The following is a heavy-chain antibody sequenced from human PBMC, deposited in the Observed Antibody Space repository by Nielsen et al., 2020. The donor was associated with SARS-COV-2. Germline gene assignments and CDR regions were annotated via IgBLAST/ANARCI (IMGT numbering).Heavy chain of an antibody. CDR1: GFTFSSLW. J-gene: IGHJ3*01. CDR2: IKPDGSEK. Sequence: ESLMTSCAASGFTFSSLWMSWVRQVPGKGLEWVADIKPDGSEKFYVDSVKGRFTISRDNAKNSMSLQMNSLRVEDTAVYYCARDWSRAFDVWGQGTMVTVSS. V-gene: IGHV3-7*01. CDR3: ARDWSRAFDV.